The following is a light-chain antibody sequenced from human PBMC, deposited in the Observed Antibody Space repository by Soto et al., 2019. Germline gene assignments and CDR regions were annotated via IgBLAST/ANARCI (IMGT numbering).Light chain of an antibody. CDR2: AAS. Sequence: DIQMTQSPSSLSASLGDRVAITCRASQSISSYLNWYQQKPGKAPKVLIYAASNLQSGVPSRFSGSGSGTDFALTITSLQPEDSATYYCLQDINYPWTFGQGTKVDIK. V-gene: IGKV1-39*01. J-gene: IGKJ1*01. CDR1: QSISSY. CDR3: LQDINYPWT.